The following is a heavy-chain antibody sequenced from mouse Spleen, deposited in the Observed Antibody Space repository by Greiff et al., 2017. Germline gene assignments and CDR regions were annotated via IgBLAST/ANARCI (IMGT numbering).Heavy chain of an antibody. CDR1: GYTFTDYE. CDR2: IDPETGGT. Sequence: VQLQESGAELVRPGASVTLSCKASGYTFTDYEMHWVKQTPVHGLEWIGAIDPETGGTAYNQKFKGKAILTADKSSSTAYMELRSLTSEDSAVYYCTRPAMDYWGQGTSVTVSS. V-gene: IGHV1-15*01. J-gene: IGHJ4*01. CDR3: TRPAMDY.